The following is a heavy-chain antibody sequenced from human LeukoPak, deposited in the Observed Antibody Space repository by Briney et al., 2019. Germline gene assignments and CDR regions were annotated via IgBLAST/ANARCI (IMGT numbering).Heavy chain of an antibody. Sequence: PSQTLSLTCAVEGASVGGYYGGWVRQPPGGGREWVGEIIHSGSTNYNPSLKSRVTISVDTSKNQFSLKLSSVTAADTAVYYCARGGPYCSGGSCYGYYFDYWGQGTLVTVSS. CDR2: IIHSGST. CDR3: ARGGPYCSGGSCYGYYFDY. D-gene: IGHD2-15*01. V-gene: IGHV4-34*01. J-gene: IGHJ4*02. CDR1: GASVGGYY.